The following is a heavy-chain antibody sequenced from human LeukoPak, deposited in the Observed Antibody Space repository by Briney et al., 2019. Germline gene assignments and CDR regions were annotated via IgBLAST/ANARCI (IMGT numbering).Heavy chain of an antibody. D-gene: IGHD5-18*01. CDR2: IYWDDDK. J-gene: IGHJ4*02. Sequence: ESGPTLVKPPQTLTLTRTFSGFSLSTSGVGVGWIRQPPGKALEWLALIYWDDDKRYSPSLKSRPTITKDTSKNQVVLTMTNMDPVDTATYYCAHRRIWDTWDYFDYWGQGTLVTVSS. CDR1: GFSLSTSGVG. V-gene: IGHV2-5*02. CDR3: AHRRIWDTWDYFDY.